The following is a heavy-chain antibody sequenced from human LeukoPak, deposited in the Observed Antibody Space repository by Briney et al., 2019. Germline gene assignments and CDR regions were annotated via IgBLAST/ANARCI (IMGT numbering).Heavy chain of an antibody. D-gene: IGHD5-12*01. CDR1: GFTFSSYG. CDR3: ARDVYFLTNIVATIAGARGLGLGY. V-gene: IGHV3-30*03. J-gene: IGHJ4*02. Sequence: GGSLRLTCAASGFTFSSYGMHWVRQAPGKGLEWVAVISYDGRNKYYADSVKGRFTMSRDNSKNTLYLQMNSLRAEDTAVYYCARDVYFLTNIVATIAGARGLGLGYWGQGTLVTVSS. CDR2: ISYDGRNK.